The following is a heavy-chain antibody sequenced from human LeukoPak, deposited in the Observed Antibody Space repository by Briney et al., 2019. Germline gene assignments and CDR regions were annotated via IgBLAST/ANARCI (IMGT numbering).Heavy chain of an antibody. J-gene: IGHJ6*02. CDR3: ARVQDIVLMVYANYYGMDV. CDR2: IKQDGSEK. Sequence: GGSLRLSCAASGFTLSSHSMNWVRQAPGKGLEWVANIKQDGSEKYYVDSVKGRFTISRDNAKNSLYLQMNSLRAEDTAVYYCARVQDIVLMVYANYYGMDVWGQGTTVTVSS. V-gene: IGHV3-7*01. D-gene: IGHD2-8*01. CDR1: GFTLSSHS.